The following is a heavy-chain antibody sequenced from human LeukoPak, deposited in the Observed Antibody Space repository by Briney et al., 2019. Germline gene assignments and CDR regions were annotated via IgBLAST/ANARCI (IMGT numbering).Heavy chain of an antibody. Sequence: GSSVKVSCKASGGTFSSYAISWVRQAPGQGLEWMGGIIPIFGTANYAQKFQGRVTITADESTSTAYMELSSLRSEDTAVYYCVVRPPRIAARPSLDPWGQGTLVTVSS. CDR1: GGTFSSYA. V-gene: IGHV1-69*01. J-gene: IGHJ5*02. CDR2: IIPIFGTA. D-gene: IGHD6-6*01. CDR3: VVRPPRIAARPSLDP.